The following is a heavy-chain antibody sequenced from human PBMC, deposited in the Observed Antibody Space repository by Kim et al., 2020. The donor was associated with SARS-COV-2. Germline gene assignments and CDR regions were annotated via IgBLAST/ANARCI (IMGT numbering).Heavy chain of an antibody. J-gene: IGHJ5*01. CDR1: GGSFSGYY. CDR2: INHSGST. V-gene: IGHV4-34*01. Sequence: SETLSLTCAVYGGSFSGYYWSWIRQPPGKGLEWIGEINHSGSTNYNPSLKSRVTISVDTSKNQFSLKLSSVTAADTAVYYCARDTRITMVRGVIGPNWF. CDR3: ARDTRITMVRGVIGPNWF. D-gene: IGHD3-10*01.